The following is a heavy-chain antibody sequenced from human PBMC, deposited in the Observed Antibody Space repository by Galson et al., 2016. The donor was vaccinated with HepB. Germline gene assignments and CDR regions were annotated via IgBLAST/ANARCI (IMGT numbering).Heavy chain of an antibody. V-gene: IGHV3-33*01. Sequence: SLRLSCAASGFTFSNYGFHWARHTPAKGLEWVAFIYSDGSKIYFGNSVKGRFTISRDNSKPTVYLEMNSLRAEDTAVYYCARAHYGVLPLANWGQGTLVTVSA. D-gene: IGHD4-17*01. CDR3: ARAHYGVLPLAN. J-gene: IGHJ4*02. CDR2: IYSDGSKI. CDR1: GFTFSNYG.